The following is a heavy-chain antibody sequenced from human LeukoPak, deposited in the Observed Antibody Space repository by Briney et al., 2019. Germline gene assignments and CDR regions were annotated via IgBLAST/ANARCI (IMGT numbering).Heavy chain of an antibody. V-gene: IGHV3-74*01. CDR3: VFFYTGLKIPY. CDR2: INPEGITS. J-gene: IGHJ4*02. CDR1: GFTFNTYW. D-gene: IGHD3/OR15-3a*01. Sequence: GGSLRLSCAASGFTFNTYWMHWVRQAPGKRLVWVSDINPEGITSNYADSVRGRFTISRDNAQNTLYLQMDGLRAEDTGIYYCVFFYTGLKIPYWGQGALVTVS.